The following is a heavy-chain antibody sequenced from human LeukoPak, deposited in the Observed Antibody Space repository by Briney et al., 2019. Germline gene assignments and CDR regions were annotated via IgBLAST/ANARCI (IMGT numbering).Heavy chain of an antibody. J-gene: IGHJ6*03. Sequence: KSSETLSLTCAVSGYSISSGYYWGWIRQPPGKGLEWIWSIYHSGSTYYNPSLKSRVTISVDTSKNQFSLKLSSVTAADTAVYYCARLSSDGSYYYYYYMDVWGKGTTVTVSS. V-gene: IGHV4-38-2*01. CDR3: ARLSSDGSYYYYYYMDV. CDR1: GYSISSGYY. D-gene: IGHD6-25*01. CDR2: IYHSGST.